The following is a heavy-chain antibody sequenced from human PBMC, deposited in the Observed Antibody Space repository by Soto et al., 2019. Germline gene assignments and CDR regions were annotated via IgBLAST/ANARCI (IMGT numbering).Heavy chain of an antibody. CDR1: GGSISTYY. CDR2: IYYDGST. D-gene: IGHD6-25*01. Sequence: PSETLSLTCTVSGGSISTYYWSWIRQPPGKGLGWIGYIYYDGSTSYNPSLRSRVTISVDTSKNQFSLILSSVTSADTAVYYCARDQLSSGLYVWFDPWGQGTLVTVSS. J-gene: IGHJ5*02. CDR3: ARDQLSSGLYVWFDP. V-gene: IGHV4-59*01.